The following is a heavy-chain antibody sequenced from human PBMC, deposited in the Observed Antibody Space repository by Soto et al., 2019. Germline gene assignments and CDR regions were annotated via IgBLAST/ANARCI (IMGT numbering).Heavy chain of an antibody. CDR1: SGSISSSNW. J-gene: IGHJ6*03. D-gene: IGHD2-2*01. Sequence: QVQLQESGPGLVKPSGTLSLTCAVSSGSISSSNWWSWVRQPPGKGLEWIGEIYHSGSTNYNPSQKIRGTRPVDKSKSPLSLTLSTVTAADTAVYYCARATSCSSTSCGYYYYSLGVWGKGTTITVSS. CDR2: IYHSGST. V-gene: IGHV4-4*02. CDR3: ARATSCSSTSCGYYYYSLGV.